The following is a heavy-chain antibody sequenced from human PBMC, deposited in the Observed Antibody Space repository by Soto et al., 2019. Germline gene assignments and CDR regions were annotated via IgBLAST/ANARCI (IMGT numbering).Heavy chain of an antibody. CDR3: ACIFSGGYGYGFYYYGMDV. CDR1: DGSISGYF. CDR2: IHDSGST. V-gene: IGHV4-59*05. D-gene: IGHD5-18*01. J-gene: IGHJ6*02. Sequence: SETLSLTCIVSDGSISGYFWSWIRQPPGKGLEWIGSIHDSGSTYYNPSLKSRVTISVDTSKNQFSLKLSSVTAADTAVYYCACIFSGGYGYGFYYYGMDVWGQGTTVTVSS.